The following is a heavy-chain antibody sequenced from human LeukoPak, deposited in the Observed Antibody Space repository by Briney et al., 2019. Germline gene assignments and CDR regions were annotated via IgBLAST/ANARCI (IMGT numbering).Heavy chain of an antibody. D-gene: IGHD3-22*01. CDR1: GFTFSSDG. CDR3: AKHYDSSGYHAEYFQH. CDR2: IRYDGSNK. Sequence: GGSLRLSCAASGFTFSSDGMQWVRQAPGKGLEWVAFIRYDGSNKYYADSVKGRFTISRDNSKNTLYLQMNSLRAEDTAVYYCAKHYDSSGYHAEYFQHWGQGTLVTVSS. J-gene: IGHJ1*01. V-gene: IGHV3-30*02.